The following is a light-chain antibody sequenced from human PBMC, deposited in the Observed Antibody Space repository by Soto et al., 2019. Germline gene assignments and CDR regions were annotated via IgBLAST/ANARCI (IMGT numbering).Light chain of an antibody. CDR1: QSISSW. V-gene: IGKV1-5*01. Sequence: DIQMTQSPSTLSASVGDRVTITCRASQSISSWLAWYQQKPGKAPKLLIYDASSLESGVPSRFSGSGSGTEFPLPISSLQPDDFATYYCQQYNSYWTFGPGTKVEIK. CDR2: DAS. CDR3: QQYNSYWT. J-gene: IGKJ1*01.